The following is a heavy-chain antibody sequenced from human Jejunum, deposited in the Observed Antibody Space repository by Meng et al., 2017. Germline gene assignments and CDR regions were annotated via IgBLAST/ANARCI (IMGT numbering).Heavy chain of an antibody. D-gene: IGHD2-2*03. CDR3: ARGASLGF. Sequence: GESLKISCAASGFIFSNHYMTWVRQAPGKGLEWVANIKDDGSGEYYVDSVKGRFTISRDNAKNSLYLQMNSLRAEDTAMYYCARGASLGFWGQGTLVTVSS. V-gene: IGHV3-7*01. CDR1: GFIFSNHY. J-gene: IGHJ4*02. CDR2: IKDDGSGE.